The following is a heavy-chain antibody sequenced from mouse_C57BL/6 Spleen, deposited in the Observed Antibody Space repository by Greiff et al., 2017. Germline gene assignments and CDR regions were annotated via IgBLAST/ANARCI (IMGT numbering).Heavy chain of an antibody. CDR1: GFTFTDYY. CDR2: IRNKANGYTT. J-gene: IGHJ2*01. Sequence: EVQGVESGGGLVQPGGSLSLSCAASGFTFTDYYMSWVRQPPGKALEWLGFIRNKANGYTTEYSASVKGRFTISRDNSQSILYLQMNALRAEDSATYYCARYRDRECYFDYWGQGTTLTVSS. CDR3: ARYRDRECYFDY. V-gene: IGHV7-3*01. D-gene: IGHD3-2*01.